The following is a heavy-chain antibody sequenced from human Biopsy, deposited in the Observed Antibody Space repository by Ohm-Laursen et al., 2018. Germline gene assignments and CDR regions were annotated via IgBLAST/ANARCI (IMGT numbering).Heavy chain of an antibody. D-gene: IGHD2-15*01. CDR3: GNEVHGRDY. J-gene: IGHJ4*02. CDR1: GQMFSDHQ. V-gene: IGHV4-34*08. Sequence: SETLSLTCTVFGQMFSDHQWSWIRQPPGKGLEWIGQINQAGTTNYNPSLQRRFSNSADASKYEFSLRLTSVTAADAAVYLCGNEVHGRDYWGLGAQVTVSS. CDR2: INQAGTT.